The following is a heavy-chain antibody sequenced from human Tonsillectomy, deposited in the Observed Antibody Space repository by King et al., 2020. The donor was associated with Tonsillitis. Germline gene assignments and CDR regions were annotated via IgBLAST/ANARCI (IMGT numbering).Heavy chain of an antibody. CDR1: GFTFNTYG. Sequence: QVQLVESGGGVVQPGGSLRLSCAASGFTFNTYGMHWVRQAPGKGLEWVALIWYDSSNKFYGDSVKGRFTIARDNSDNTLYLQMNSLRAEDTAVYYCARDLGYSRYYFDYWGQGTLVTVSS. D-gene: IGHD2-21*01. CDR2: IWYDSSNK. J-gene: IGHJ4*02. CDR3: ARDLGYSRYYFDY. V-gene: IGHV3-33*01.